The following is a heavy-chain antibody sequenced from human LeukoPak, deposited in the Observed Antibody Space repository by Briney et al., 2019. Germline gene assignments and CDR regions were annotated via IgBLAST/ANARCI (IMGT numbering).Heavy chain of an antibody. CDR1: GFTFSSYV. CDR3: ARDLGYCSGGSCYPYYFDY. J-gene: IGHJ4*02. CDR2: IWYDGSNK. Sequence: PGGSLRLSCAASGFTFSSYVMHWVRQAPGKGLEWVAVIWYDGSNKYYADSVKGRFTISRDNSKNTLYLQMNSLRAEDTAVYYCARDLGYCSGGSCYPYYFDYWGQGTLVTVSS. D-gene: IGHD2-15*01. V-gene: IGHV3-33*01.